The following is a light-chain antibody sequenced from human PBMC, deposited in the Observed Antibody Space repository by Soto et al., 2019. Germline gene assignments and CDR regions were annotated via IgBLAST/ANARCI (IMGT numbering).Light chain of an antibody. Sequence: DIQMTQSPSSLSASVGDRVTITCRASQSISRNLNWYQHKPGKAPKLLIYAASSLQNGVPSRFXGGGSGTQFTLHISSLQPEDFGTYYCQQSYTTASITFGQGTRLEIK. V-gene: IGKV1-39*01. J-gene: IGKJ5*01. CDR3: QQSYTTASIT. CDR1: QSISRN. CDR2: AAS.